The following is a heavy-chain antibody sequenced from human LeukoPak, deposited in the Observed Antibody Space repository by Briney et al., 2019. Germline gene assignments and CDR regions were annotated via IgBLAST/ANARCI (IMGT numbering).Heavy chain of an antibody. Sequence: GGSLRLSCAASGFTFSDYYMSWIRQAPGKGLEWVSYISSSGSTIYYADSVKGRFTISRDNSKNTLYLQMNSLRAEDTAVYYCAKGSYSSSSKGIYDYWGQGTLVTVSS. V-gene: IGHV3-11*01. D-gene: IGHD6-6*01. CDR1: GFTFSDYY. CDR2: ISSSGSTI. CDR3: AKGSYSSSSKGIYDY. J-gene: IGHJ4*02.